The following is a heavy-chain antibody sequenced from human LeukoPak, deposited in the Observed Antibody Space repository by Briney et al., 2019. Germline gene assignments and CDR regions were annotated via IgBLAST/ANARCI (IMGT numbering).Heavy chain of an antibody. D-gene: IGHD3-22*01. J-gene: IGHJ4*02. V-gene: IGHV4-31*03. CDR3: ARVLLTRDSSGYYYDFRYYFDY. CDR2: IYYSGST. CDR1: GGSISSGGYY. Sequence: PSQTLSLTCTVSGGSISSGGYYWSWIRQHPGKGLEWIGYIYYSGSTYYNPSLKSRVTISVDTSMNQFSLKLSSVTAADTAVYYCARVLLTRDSSGYYYDFRYYFDYWGQGTLVTVSS.